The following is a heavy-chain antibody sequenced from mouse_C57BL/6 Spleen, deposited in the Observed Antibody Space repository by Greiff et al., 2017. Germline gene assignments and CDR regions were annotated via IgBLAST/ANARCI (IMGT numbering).Heavy chain of an antibody. CDR2: IHPNSGST. V-gene: IGHV1-64*01. D-gene: IGHD1-1*01. CDR1: GYTFTSYW. J-gene: IGHJ2*01. CDR3: ARGYYGSSPFDY. Sequence: QVQLQQSGAELVKPGASVKLSCKASGYTFTSYWMHWVKQRPGQGLEWIGMIHPNSGSTNYNEKFKSKATLTVDKPSSTAYMQLSSLTSEDSAVYYCARGYYGSSPFDYWGQGTTLTVSS.